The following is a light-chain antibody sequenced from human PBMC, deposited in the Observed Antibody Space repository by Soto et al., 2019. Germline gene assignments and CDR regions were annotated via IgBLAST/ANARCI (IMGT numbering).Light chain of an antibody. Sequence: DILMTQSPATLSLSPGGRATLSCRASQSTTYLAWYQQKPGQAPRLLIYDASNRATGIPARFSGSGSGTEFTLTISSLQSEDFAVYYCQQYNNWPPRTFGQGTKVDIK. CDR2: DAS. V-gene: IGKV3D-15*01. CDR1: QSTTY. CDR3: QQYNNWPPRT. J-gene: IGKJ1*01.